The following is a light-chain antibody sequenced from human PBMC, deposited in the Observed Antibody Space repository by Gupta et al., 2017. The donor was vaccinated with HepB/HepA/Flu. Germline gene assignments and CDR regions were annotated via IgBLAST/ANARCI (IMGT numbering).Light chain of an antibody. V-gene: IGKV3-20*01. Sequence: EIVLTQSPGTLSLSPGERATLSCRASQSVSSSYLAWYQQKPGQAPRLLIYGASSRATGIPDRFSGSGSGTEFTLTISRLEPEDFAVYYCQQYCSSIFTFGPGTKVDIK. CDR1: QSVSSSY. CDR3: QQYCSSIFT. J-gene: IGKJ3*01. CDR2: GAS.